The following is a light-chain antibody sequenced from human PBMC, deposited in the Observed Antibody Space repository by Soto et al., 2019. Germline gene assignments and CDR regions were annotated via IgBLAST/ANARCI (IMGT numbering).Light chain of an antibody. CDR3: QQYGSSPRT. J-gene: IGKJ1*01. Sequence: EIVLTQSPGTLSLSPGERATLSCRASQSVSSSYLAWYQQKPGQAPRLLIYGASSRATGIPDRFSGSGSGTDFTLTISRLETDDFAVYYCQQYGSSPRTYGQRTKVEIK. V-gene: IGKV3-20*01. CDR2: GAS. CDR1: QSVSSSY.